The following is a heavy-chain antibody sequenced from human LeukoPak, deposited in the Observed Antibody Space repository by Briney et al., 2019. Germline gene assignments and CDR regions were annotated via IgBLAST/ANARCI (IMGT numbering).Heavy chain of an antibody. J-gene: IGHJ4*02. D-gene: IGHD1-26*01. V-gene: IGHV3-23*01. CDR1: GFTFSSYA. Sequence: GGSLRLSCAASGFTFSSYAMSWVRQAPGKGLEWVSAISGSGGSTYYADSVKGRFTISRDNSKNTLYLQMNSLRAEDTAVYYCAKGTSIVGATWIDYWGQGTLVTVSS. CDR2: ISGSGGST. CDR3: AKGTSIVGATWIDY.